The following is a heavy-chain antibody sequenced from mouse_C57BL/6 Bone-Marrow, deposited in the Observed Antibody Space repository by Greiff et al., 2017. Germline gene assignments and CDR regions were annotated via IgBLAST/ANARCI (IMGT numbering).Heavy chain of an antibody. D-gene: IGHD1-1*01. CDR1: GYTFTSYW. Sequence: VQLQQPGAELFRPGPSVKLSCKASGYTFTSYWLHWVKLRPGPGLEWIGVIDPSDSYTNYNQKFKGKATWTVDTCSRTAYMQRSSLTSEDSAVYNCARSYYGSRDYWGKGTTRTVSS. V-gene: IGHV1-59*01. J-gene: IGHJ2*01. CDR3: ARSYYGSRDY. CDR2: IDPSDSYT.